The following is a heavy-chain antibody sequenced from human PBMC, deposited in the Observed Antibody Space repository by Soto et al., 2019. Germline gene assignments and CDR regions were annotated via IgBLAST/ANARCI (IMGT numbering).Heavy chain of an antibody. CDR2: INHSGST. V-gene: IGHV4-34*01. CDR1: GESFSGYY. J-gene: IGHJ5*02. Sequence: QVQLQQWCAGLLKPSETLSLTCAVYGESFSGYYWSWIRQPPGKGLEWIGEINHSGSTNYNPSLKSRVTISVDTSKNQFSLKLSSVTAADTAVYYCATEAAAGTGWFDPWGQGTLVTVSS. CDR3: ATEAAAGTGWFDP. D-gene: IGHD6-13*01.